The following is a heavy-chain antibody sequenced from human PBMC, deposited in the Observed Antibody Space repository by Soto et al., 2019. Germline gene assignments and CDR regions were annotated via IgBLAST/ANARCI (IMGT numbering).Heavy chain of an antibody. J-gene: IGHJ4*02. V-gene: IGHV3-30-3*01. Sequence: GGSLRLSCAASGFTFSSYAMHWVRQAPGKGLEWVAVISYDGSNKYYADSVKGRFTISRDNSKNTLYLQMNSLRAEDTAVYYCARDLAFDFWSGSLGYWGQGTLVTVSS. CDR3: ARDLAFDFWSGSLGY. CDR2: ISYDGSNK. CDR1: GFTFSSYA. D-gene: IGHD3-3*01.